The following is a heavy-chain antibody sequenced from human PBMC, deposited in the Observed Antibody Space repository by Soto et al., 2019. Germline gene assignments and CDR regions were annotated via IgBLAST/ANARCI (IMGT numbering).Heavy chain of an antibody. J-gene: IGHJ5*02. CDR1: DSSVSSSYW. D-gene: IGHD1-1*01. V-gene: IGHV4-28*01. CDR3: ARIVAPGTQGWFDP. Sequence: LSLTCAVSDSSVSSSYWWGWIRQPPGKGLEWVGYISYNGDTYSNPSLKRRVSMSVDTSKNHFSLKLDSVTAIDTATYYCARIVAPGTQGWFDPLGQGTLVTVS. CDR2: ISYNGDT.